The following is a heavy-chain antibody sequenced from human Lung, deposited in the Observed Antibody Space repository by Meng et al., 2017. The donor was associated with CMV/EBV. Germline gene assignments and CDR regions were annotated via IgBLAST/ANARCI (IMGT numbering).Heavy chain of an antibody. D-gene: IGHD5-24*01. CDR1: GGYISSYY. V-gene: IGHV4-4*07. CDR3: AIGSRDEAFQH. Sequence: QVQLQVAGPGLVKHSETLARTCTVSGGYISSYYWSWIRQAARKGLEWIGRIYTSGSTNYNPSRKSRVTMSVDTSKNQFSLKLSSVTAADTAVYYCAIGSRDEAFQHWGQGTLVTVSS. CDR2: IYTSGST. J-gene: IGHJ1*01.